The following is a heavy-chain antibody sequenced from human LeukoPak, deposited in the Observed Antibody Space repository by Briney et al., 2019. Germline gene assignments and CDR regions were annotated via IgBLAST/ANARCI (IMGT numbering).Heavy chain of an antibody. V-gene: IGHV3-53*01. CDR2: IYSGGIT. CDR1: GFTVSSNY. Sequence: GGSLRLSCAASGFTVSSNYMSCVRQAPGKGLECVSVIYSGGITYYADSVKGRFTISRDNSKTTLYLQMNSPRAEETAVYYCARGRGWFDPWGPGTLVTVSS. CDR3: ARGRGWFDP. J-gene: IGHJ5*02.